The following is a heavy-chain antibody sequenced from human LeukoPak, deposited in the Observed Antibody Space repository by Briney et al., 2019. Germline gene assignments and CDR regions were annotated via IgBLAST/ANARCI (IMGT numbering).Heavy chain of an antibody. J-gene: IGHJ5*02. D-gene: IGHD3-22*01. CDR2: IHYSGST. Sequence: SETLSLTCTVSGGSISSSRYYWGWIRQPPGKGLEWIGSIHYSGSTYYNPSLKSRVTVSVDTSENQFSLKLSSVAAADTAVYYCARDRYDSSGYYLEGFDPWGQGTLVTVSS. CDR1: GGSISSSRYY. V-gene: IGHV4-39*07. CDR3: ARDRYDSSGYYLEGFDP.